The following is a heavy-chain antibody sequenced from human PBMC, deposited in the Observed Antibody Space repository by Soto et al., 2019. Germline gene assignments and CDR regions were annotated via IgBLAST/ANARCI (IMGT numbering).Heavy chain of an antibody. CDR2: INSDGSST. CDR1: GFTFSSYW. J-gene: IGHJ6*02. CDR3: ARAIGYYGMDV. Sequence: AGGSLRLSCAASGFTFSSYWMHWVRQAPRKGMVWVSRINSDGSSTNYADSVKGRFTISRDNAKNTLYLQMNSLRAEDTAVYYCARAIGYYGMDVWGQGTTVTV. V-gene: IGHV3-74*01. D-gene: IGHD3-22*01.